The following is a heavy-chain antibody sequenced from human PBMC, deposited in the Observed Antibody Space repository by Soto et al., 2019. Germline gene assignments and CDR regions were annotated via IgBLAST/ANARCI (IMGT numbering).Heavy chain of an antibody. CDR3: ARDTGGAN. CDR2: INSAGRNI. J-gene: IGHJ4*01. V-gene: IGHV3-11*01. Sequence: QVQLVESGGGLVKPGVSLRLSCTASGFTFTDHYMTWIRQAPGNGLEWVSYINSAGRNIYYADSVRRRFTISRDNAKNSVYLQMSSLRAKDTAIYYCARDTGGANWGHATLLIVSS. D-gene: IGHD2-8*02. CDR1: GFTFTDHY.